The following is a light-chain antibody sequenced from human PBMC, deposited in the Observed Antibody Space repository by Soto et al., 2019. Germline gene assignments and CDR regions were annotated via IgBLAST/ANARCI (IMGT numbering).Light chain of an antibody. CDR1: HSVSSSD. V-gene: IGKV3D-15*01. CDR3: QQYNSWPLT. J-gene: IGKJ4*01. CDR2: DIF. Sequence: TQSPGHPAFSRWEKATLPCRVGHSVSSSDLAWYQQKPGQAPRLVIYDIFTRATGVPTRISGSGSGTEFTLTISSLQSEDFAVYYCQQYNSWPLTFGGGTKVDIK.